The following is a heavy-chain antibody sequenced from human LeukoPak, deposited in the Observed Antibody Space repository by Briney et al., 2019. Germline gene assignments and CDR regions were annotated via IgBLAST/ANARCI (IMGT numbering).Heavy chain of an antibody. CDR2: ISSSSSYI. D-gene: IGHD2-15*01. V-gene: IGHV3-21*01. Sequence: PGGSLRLSCAASGFTFSSYSMNWVRQAPGKGLEWVSSISSSSSYIYYADSVKGRFTISRDDAKNSLYLQMNSLRAEDTAVYYCASKVSGGSEDADYWGQGTLVTVSS. CDR3: ASKVSGGSEDADY. CDR1: GFTFSSYS. J-gene: IGHJ4*02.